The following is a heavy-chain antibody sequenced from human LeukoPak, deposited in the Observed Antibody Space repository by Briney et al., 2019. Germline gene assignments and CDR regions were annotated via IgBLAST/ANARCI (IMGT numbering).Heavy chain of an antibody. D-gene: IGHD3-10*01. CDR2: ISGSGGST. V-gene: IGHV3-23*01. J-gene: IGHJ4*02. CDR3: AKELYSYGSGCYGY. CDR1: GFTFSSYA. Sequence: GGSLRLSCAAPGFTFSSYAMSWVRQAPGKGLEWVPGISGSGGSTYHADSVKGRYTISRDNSKNTLYLQMTSLRAEDTAVYYCAKELYSYGSGCYGYWGQGTLVTVVS.